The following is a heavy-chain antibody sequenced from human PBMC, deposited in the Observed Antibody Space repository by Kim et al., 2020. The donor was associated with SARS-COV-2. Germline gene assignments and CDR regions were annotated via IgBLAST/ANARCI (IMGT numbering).Heavy chain of an antibody. CDR2: INHSGST. V-gene: IGHV4-34*01. Sequence: SETLSLTCAVYGGSFSGYYWSWIRQPPGKGLEWIGEINHSGSTNYNPSLKSRVTISVDTSKNQFSLKLSSVTAADTAVYYCARLTPPRSSEYQLLQTAWG. CDR1: GGSFSGYY. D-gene: IGHD2-2*01. CDR3: ARLTPPRSSEYQLLQTA. J-gene: IGHJ5*01.